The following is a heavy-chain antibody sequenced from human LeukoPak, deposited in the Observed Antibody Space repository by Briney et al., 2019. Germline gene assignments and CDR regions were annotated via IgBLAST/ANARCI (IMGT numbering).Heavy chain of an antibody. J-gene: IGHJ6*03. CDR1: GYTFTCYY. Sequence: ASVKVSCKASGYTFTCYYMHWVRQAPGQGLGLVGWINPNSGGTNSAQTFQGRVTMTRDMSISTAYMELSRLTSDDTAVYSCARGVTARGFYYYMDIWGKGTTVTISS. CDR3: ARGVTARGFYYYMDI. D-gene: IGHD2-21*02. CDR2: INPNSGGT. V-gene: IGHV1-2*02.